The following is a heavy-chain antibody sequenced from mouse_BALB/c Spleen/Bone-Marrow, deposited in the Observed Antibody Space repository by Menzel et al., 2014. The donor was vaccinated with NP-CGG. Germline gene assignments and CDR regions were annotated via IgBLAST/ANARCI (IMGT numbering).Heavy chain of an antibody. V-gene: IGHV5-17*02. CDR3: ARSWEYFDV. Sequence: DVMLVESGGGLVQPGGSRKLSCAASGFTFSSFGMHWVRQAPEKGLEWVAYISSGSSIIYYADTVKGRFTISRDNPKNTLFLQMTSLRSEDTAMYYCARSWEYFDVWGAGTTVTVSS. J-gene: IGHJ1*01. D-gene: IGHD4-1*01. CDR1: GFTFSSFG. CDR2: ISSGSSII.